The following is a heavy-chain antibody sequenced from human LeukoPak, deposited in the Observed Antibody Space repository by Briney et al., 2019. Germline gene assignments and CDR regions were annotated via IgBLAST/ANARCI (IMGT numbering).Heavy chain of an antibody. J-gene: IGHJ5*02. Sequence: GASVKVSCKASGYSFSSYAFSWVRQAPGQGLEWMGWINSNSGGTNYAQKFQGRVTMTRDTSISTAYMELSRLRSDDTAVYYCARDIVMVTYWFDPWGQGTLVTVSS. CDR3: ARDIVMVTYWFDP. CDR2: INSNSGGT. CDR1: GYSFSSYA. V-gene: IGHV1-2*02. D-gene: IGHD5-18*01.